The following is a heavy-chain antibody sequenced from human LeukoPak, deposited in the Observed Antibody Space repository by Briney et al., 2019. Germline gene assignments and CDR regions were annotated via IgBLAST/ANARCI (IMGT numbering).Heavy chain of an antibody. CDR1: GGSISNSGYH. CDR2: IYTNGDT. CDR3: ARDSCSSNSCSFDF. D-gene: IGHD2-2*01. V-gene: IGHV4-61*02. J-gene: IGHJ4*02. Sequence: SETLSLTCTVSGGSISNSGYHWRWIRQPAGKGLEWIGRIYTNGDTNYNPSLKSRVIISADMSKNQFSLKLTSVTAADTAVYYCARDSCSSNSCSFDFWGQGTLVTVSS.